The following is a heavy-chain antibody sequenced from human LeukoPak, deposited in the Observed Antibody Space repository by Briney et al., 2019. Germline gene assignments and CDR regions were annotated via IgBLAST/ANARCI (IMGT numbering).Heavy chain of an antibody. V-gene: IGHV1-69*05. J-gene: IGHJ4*02. CDR2: IIPIFGTA. Sequence: SVKVSCKASGGTFSSYAISWVRQAPGQGLGWMGGIIPIFGTANYAQKFQGRVTITTDESTSTAYMELSSLRSEDTAVHYCARGGESTAMARFAYWGQATLVTVSS. D-gene: IGHD5-18*01. CDR1: GGTFSSYA. CDR3: ARGGESTAMARFAY.